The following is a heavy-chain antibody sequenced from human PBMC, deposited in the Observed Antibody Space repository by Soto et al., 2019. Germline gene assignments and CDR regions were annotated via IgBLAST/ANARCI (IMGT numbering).Heavy chain of an antibody. CDR2: INHSGST. V-gene: IGHV4-34*01. D-gene: IGHD6-19*01. J-gene: IGHJ6*04. Sequence: SGTLSLTCAVYGGSFSGYYWSWIRQPPGKGLEWIGEINHSGSTNYNPSLKSRVTISVDTSKNQFSLKLSSVTAADTAVYYCARGGGGGSGWSYYYYYYGMDVWGKGTTVTVSS. CDR3: ARGGGGGSGWSYYYYYYGMDV. CDR1: GGSFSGYY.